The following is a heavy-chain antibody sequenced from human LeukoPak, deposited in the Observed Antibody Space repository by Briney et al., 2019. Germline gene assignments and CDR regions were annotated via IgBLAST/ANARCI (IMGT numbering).Heavy chain of an antibody. V-gene: IGHV1-2*02. CDR3: AREGSRVGAPKPPSDY. CDR1: GYTFTGYY. J-gene: IGHJ4*02. D-gene: IGHD1-26*01. Sequence: ASVKVSFKASGYTFTGYYMHWVRQAPGQGLEWMGWINPNSGGTNYAQNFQGRVTITRDTSISTVYMELSSLRSDDTAVYFCAREGSRVGAPKPPSDYWGQGTLVTVSS. CDR2: INPNSGGT.